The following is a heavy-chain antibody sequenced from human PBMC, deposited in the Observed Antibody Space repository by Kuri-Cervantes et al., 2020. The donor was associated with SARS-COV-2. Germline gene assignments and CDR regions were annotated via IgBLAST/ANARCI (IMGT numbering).Heavy chain of an antibody. V-gene: IGHV1-2*02. D-gene: IGHD3-3*01. CDR3: ARDPPDFWSGSYGSSRQDLDY. CDR1: GCTFTGYY. J-gene: IGHJ4*02. CDR2: INPNSGGT. Sequence: ASVKVSCKASGCTFTGYYMHWVRQAPGQGLEWMGWINPNSGGTNYAQKFQGRVTMTRDTSISTAYMELSRLRSDDTAVYFCARDPPDFWSGSYGSSRQDLDYWGQGTLVTVSS.